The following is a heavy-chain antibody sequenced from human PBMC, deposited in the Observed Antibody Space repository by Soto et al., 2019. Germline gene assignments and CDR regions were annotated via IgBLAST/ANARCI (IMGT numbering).Heavy chain of an antibody. V-gene: IGHV3-74*01. Sequence: PGGSLRLSCAASGFTFSIYWMSWVRQVPGKGLEWVSRIDPDGTTTNYADSVKGRFSVSRDNAKKTIYLQMSSLTADDTALYFCARGPRPSSAGTGAYWGQGTLVTVSS. CDR3: ARGPRPSSAGTGAY. CDR1: GFTFSIYW. CDR2: IDPDGTTT. D-gene: IGHD1-1*01. J-gene: IGHJ1*01.